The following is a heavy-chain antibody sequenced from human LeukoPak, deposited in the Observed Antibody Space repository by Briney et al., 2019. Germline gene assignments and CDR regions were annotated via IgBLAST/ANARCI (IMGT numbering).Heavy chain of an antibody. CDR1: GGSFSGYY. J-gene: IGHJ5*02. CDR2: INHSGST. V-gene: IGHV4-34*01. Sequence: PSETLSLTCAVYGGSFSGYYWSWIRQPPGKGLEWIGEINHSGSTNYNPSLKSRVTISVDTSKNQFSLKLSSVTAADTAVYYCARRGKGRQLPYNWFAPWGQGTLVTVS. CDR3: ARRGKGRQLPYNWFAP. D-gene: IGHD2-2*01.